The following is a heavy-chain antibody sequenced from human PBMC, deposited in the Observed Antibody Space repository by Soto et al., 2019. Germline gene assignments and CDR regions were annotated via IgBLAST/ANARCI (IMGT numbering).Heavy chain of an antibody. CDR2: IYYSGST. CDR1: GGSISSYY. CDR3: ASYFVLMVYSWFDP. D-gene: IGHD2-8*01. J-gene: IGHJ5*02. V-gene: IGHV4-59*08. Sequence: SETLSLTCTVSGGSISSYYWSWIRQPPGKGLEWIGYIYYSGSTNYNPSLKSRVTISVDTSKNQFSLKLSSVTAADTAVYYCASYFVLMVYSWFDPWGQGTLVTVSS.